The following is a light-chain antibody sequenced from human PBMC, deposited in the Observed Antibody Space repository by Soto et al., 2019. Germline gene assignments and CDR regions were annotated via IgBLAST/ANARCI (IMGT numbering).Light chain of an antibody. Sequence: DIQMTQSPSSLSASVGYRVTITCRASQTISPYLNWYQQKPGKAPKLLISAASTLQSGVPSRFSGSGSGTDFTLTISSLQPEDFATYYCQQSSSTPLTFGGGTKV. CDR3: QQSSSTPLT. CDR2: AAS. V-gene: IGKV1-39*01. J-gene: IGKJ4*01. CDR1: QTISPY.